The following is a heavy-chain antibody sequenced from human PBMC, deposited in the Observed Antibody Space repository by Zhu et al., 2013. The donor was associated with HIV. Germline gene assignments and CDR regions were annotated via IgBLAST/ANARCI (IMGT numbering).Heavy chain of an antibody. CDR2: IIFGFNVA. CDR3: ARESERMRNYYYGMDV. J-gene: IGHJ6*02. D-gene: IGHD1-1*01. Sequence: QVQLVQSGTEVKKPGSSVKLSCRASGGTFSHFAIHWVRQAPRHGLEWLGGIIFGFNVANNAETFQGRVALTADVSTSTASLTLSSLTLADTAVYYCARESERMRNYYYGMDVWGQGTTVTVSS. V-gene: IGHV1-69*01. CDR1: GGTFSHFA.